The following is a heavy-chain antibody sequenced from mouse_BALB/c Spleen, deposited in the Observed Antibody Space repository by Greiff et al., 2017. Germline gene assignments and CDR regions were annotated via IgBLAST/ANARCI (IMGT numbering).Heavy chain of an antibody. D-gene: IGHD2-1*01. CDR1: GFTFSSYA. CDR2: ISSGGST. J-gene: IGHJ3*01. V-gene: IGHV5-6-5*01. Sequence: EVMLVESGGGLVKPGGSLKLSCAASGFTFSSYAMSWVRQTPEKRLEWVASISSGGSTYYPDSVKGRFTISRDNARNILYLQMSSLRSEDTAMYYCAQNFPYGNPAWFAYWGQGTLVTVSA. CDR3: AQNFPYGNPAWFAY.